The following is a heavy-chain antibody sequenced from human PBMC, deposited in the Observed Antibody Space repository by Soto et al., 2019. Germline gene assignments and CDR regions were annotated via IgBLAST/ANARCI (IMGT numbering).Heavy chain of an antibody. Sequence: SETLSLTCTVSGGSISSYYWSWIRQPPGKGLEWIGYIYYSGSTNYNPSLKSRVTISVDTSKNQFSLKLSSVTAADTAVYYCARDQYSGYDHPHYTDGWGKGTMVTVAS. CDR3: ARDQYSGYDHPHYTDG. V-gene: IGHV4-59*01. D-gene: IGHD5-12*01. J-gene: IGHJ6*03. CDR2: IYYSGST. CDR1: GGSISSYY.